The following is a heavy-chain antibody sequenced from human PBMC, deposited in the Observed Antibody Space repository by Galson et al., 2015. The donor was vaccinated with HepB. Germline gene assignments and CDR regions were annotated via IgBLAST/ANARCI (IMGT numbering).Heavy chain of an antibody. V-gene: IGHV3-7*01. CDR1: GFTLTTYW. J-gene: IGHJ4*02. Sequence: PLRLPCAASGFTLTTYWMTWLRQAPGKGLEWVANMTPDGSERPYVASVRGRVTISRDNAKNSLYLQMNILIAEDTAVYYCGSRWADYWGQGTLVTVSS. CDR3: GSRWADY. D-gene: IGHD4-23*01. CDR2: MTPDGSER.